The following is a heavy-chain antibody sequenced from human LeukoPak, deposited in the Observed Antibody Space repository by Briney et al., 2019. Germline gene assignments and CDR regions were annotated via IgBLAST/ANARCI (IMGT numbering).Heavy chain of an antibody. V-gene: IGHV3-49*04. J-gene: IGHJ6*03. CDR1: GFTFGDYA. CDR3: TRDNMLERRSYYYYYMDV. Sequence: GGSLRLSCTASGFTFGDYAMSWVRQAPGKGLERVGFIRSKAYGGTTEYAASVKGRFTISRDDSKSIAYLQMNSLKTEDTAVYYCTRDNMLERRSYYYYYMDVWGKGTTVTVSS. D-gene: IGHD1-1*01. CDR2: IRSKAYGGTT.